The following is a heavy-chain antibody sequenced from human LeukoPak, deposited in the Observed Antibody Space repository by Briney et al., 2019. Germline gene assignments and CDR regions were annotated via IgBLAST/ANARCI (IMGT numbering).Heavy chain of an antibody. J-gene: IGHJ4*02. CDR1: GFTFSSYG. V-gene: IGHV3-23*01. CDR2: ISGTGGST. D-gene: IGHD5-18*01. Sequence: PGGSLRLSCAVSGFTFSSYGLSGVRQAPGKGLEWVSGISGTGGSTYYADSVKGRFTISRDNSKNTLYLQMNSLRAEDTAVYYCAKSLKGGYSYGCADYWGQGTLVTVSS. CDR3: AKSLKGGYSYGCADY.